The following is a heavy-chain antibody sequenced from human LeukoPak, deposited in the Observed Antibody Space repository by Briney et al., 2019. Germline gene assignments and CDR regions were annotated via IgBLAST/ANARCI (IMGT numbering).Heavy chain of an antibody. Sequence: GGSLRLSCAASGFTFSSYAMSWVRQALGKGLEWVSAISGSGGSTYYADSVKGRFTISRDNSKNTLYLQMNSLRAEDTAVYYCAKETGIWFGESKDAFDIWGQGTMVTVSS. CDR1: GFTFSSYA. CDR3: AKETGIWFGESKDAFDI. CDR2: ISGSGGST. V-gene: IGHV3-23*01. J-gene: IGHJ3*02. D-gene: IGHD3-10*01.